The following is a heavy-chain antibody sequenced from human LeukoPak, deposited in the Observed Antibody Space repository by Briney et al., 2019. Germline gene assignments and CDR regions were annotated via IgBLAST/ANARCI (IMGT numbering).Heavy chain of an antibody. CDR2: ISYDGSNK. J-gene: IGHJ3*02. CDR3: AKGSRYSSSWFDAFDI. CDR1: GFTFSSYG. V-gene: IGHV3-30*18. D-gene: IGHD6-13*01. Sequence: PGGSLRLSCAASGFTFSSYGMHWVRQAPGKGLEWVAVISYDGSNKYYADSVKGRFTISRDNSKNTLYLQMNSLRAEDTAVYYCAKGSRYSSSWFDAFDIWGQGTMVTVSS.